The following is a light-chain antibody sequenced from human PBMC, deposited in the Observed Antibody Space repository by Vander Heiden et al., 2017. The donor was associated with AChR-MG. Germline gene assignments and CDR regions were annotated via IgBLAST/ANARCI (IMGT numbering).Light chain of an antibody. CDR1: SSDVGGYNY. CDR2: EVS. Sequence: QSALTQPASVSGSPGQSITISCTGTSSDVGGYNYVSWYQQHRGKAPKLMIYEVSNRPSGVSNRFSGSKSGNTASLTISGLQAEDEADYYCSSYTSSNTGVFGTGTKVTVL. CDR3: SSYTSSNTGV. J-gene: IGLJ1*01. V-gene: IGLV2-14*01.